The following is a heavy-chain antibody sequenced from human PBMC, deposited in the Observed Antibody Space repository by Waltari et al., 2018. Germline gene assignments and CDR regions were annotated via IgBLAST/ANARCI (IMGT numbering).Heavy chain of an antibody. V-gene: IGHV1-46*01. CDR2: FFPSDGGT. J-gene: IGHJ4*02. Sequence: QVQLVQSGAEVRKPGASVNVSCQTSGYTFSTNYIHWLRQAPGQGLEWMGVFFPSDGGTNYAQKLQGRVTMTSDTSTSTVYMELSSLRSEDTAVYYCARRSLLRFLDYWGQGTLVTVSS. D-gene: IGHD3-3*01. CDR1: GYTFSTNY. CDR3: ARRSLLRFLDY.